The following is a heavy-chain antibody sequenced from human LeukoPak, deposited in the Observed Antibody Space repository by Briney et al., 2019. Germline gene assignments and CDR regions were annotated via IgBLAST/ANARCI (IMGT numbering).Heavy chain of an antibody. D-gene: IGHD5-24*01. CDR2: IYYSGST. V-gene: IGHV4-31*03. CDR3: ARDGRRDGYNSVDWYFDL. J-gene: IGHJ2*01. Sequence: SSQTLSLTCTVPGGSISSGGYYWSWIRQHPGKGLKWIGYIYYSGSTYYNPSLKSRVTISEDTSKNQFSLKLSSVTAADTAVYYCARDGRRDGYNSVDWYFDLWGRGTLVTVSS. CDR1: GGSISSGGYY.